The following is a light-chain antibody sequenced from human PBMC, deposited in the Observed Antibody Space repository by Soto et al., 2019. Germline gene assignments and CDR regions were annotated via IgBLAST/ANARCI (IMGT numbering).Light chain of an antibody. CDR1: QSISSW. CDR3: QQYKSYSQT. Sequence: DIQMTQSPSTLSASVGDRVTIACRDSQSISSWLAWYQQKPGKAPKPLIYKASSLESGVPSRFSGSGAGTEFTLTISSLQPEDFATYYCQQYKSYSQTFGQGTKVDIK. CDR2: KAS. V-gene: IGKV1-5*03. J-gene: IGKJ1*01.